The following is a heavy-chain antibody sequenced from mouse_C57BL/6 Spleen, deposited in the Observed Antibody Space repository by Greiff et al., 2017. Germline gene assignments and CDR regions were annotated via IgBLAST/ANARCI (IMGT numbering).Heavy chain of an antibody. D-gene: IGHD2-3*01. V-gene: IGHV5-17*01. CDR3: ARGYYRYYAMDY. Sequence: EVMLVESGGGLVKPGGSLKLSCAASGFTFSDYGMHWVRQAPEKGLEWVAYISSGSSTIYYADTVKGRFTISRDNAKNTLFPQMTSLRSEDTAMYYCARGYYRYYAMDYWGQGTSVTVSS. J-gene: IGHJ4*01. CDR2: ISSGSSTI. CDR1: GFTFSDYG.